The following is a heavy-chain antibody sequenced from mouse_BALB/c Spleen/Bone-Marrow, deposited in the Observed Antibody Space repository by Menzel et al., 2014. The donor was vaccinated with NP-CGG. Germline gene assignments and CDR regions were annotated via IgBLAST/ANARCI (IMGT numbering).Heavy chain of an antibody. V-gene: IGHV5-17*02. CDR3: ARGKYGYDY. D-gene: IGHD2-10*02. J-gene: IGHJ2*01. Sequence: EVKLVESGGGLVQPGGSRKLSCAASGFTFSSFGVHWVRQAPEKGLEWVAYISSGSSTIYYADTVKGRFTISRDNPKNTLFLQMTSLRSEDTAMYYCARGKYGYDYWGQGITLTVSS. CDR2: ISSGSSTI. CDR1: GFTFSSFG.